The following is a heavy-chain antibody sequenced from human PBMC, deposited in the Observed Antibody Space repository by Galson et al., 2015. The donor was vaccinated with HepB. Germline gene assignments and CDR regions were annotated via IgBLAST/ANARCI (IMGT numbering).Heavy chain of an antibody. Sequence: SLRLSCAASGFTFSSYWMSWVRQAPGKGLEWVASIKPDGSQTWYMNSVKGRFTISRDDAKNTLSLQMNSLRDEDTAVYFCARLAPYGDGFTVDYWGQGTLVTVSS. CDR1: GFTFSSYW. CDR3: ARLAPYGDGFTVDY. V-gene: IGHV3-7*03. J-gene: IGHJ4*02. CDR2: IKPDGSQT. D-gene: IGHD4-17*01.